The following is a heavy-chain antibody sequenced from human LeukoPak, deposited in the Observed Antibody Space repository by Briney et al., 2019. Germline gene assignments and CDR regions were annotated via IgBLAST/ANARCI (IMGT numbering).Heavy chain of an antibody. Sequence: SETLSLTCTVPGDSTSGYYWSWIRQPAGKGLEWIGRMYTSGSANYNPSLKSRVTMSLDTSKKPFSLQMSSVTAADTAVYYCATERSRGLALWGQGALVIASS. D-gene: IGHD2-2*01. CDR2: MYTSGSA. V-gene: IGHV4-4*07. CDR3: ATERSRGLAL. CDR1: GDSTSGYY. J-gene: IGHJ5*02.